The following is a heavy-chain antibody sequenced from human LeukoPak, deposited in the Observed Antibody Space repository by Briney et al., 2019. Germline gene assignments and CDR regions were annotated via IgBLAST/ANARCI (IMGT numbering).Heavy chain of an antibody. CDR3: ARFRTAMQLWKGYYFDY. V-gene: IGHV3-7*01. CDR2: IKQYGREK. D-gene: IGHD5-18*01. CDR1: GFTFSSYE. Sequence: PGGSLRLSCAAPGFTFSSYEMHWVRQAPGKGLEWVADIKQYGREKYYVDSVKGRFTISRDNAKNSLYLQMNSLRAEDTAVYYCARFRTAMQLWKGYYFDYWGQGTLVTVSS. J-gene: IGHJ4*02.